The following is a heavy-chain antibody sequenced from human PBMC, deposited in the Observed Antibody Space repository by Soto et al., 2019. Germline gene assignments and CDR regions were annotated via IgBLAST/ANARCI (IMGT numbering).Heavy chain of an antibody. D-gene: IGHD6-13*01. Sequence: GGSLRFSCAASGFTFGDYAMHWVRQAPGKGLEWVSGISWNSGSIGYADSLKGRFTISRDNAKNSLYLQMNSLRAEDTALYYCGKDRGIAAAGRYYYYGMDVWGQGTTVTVSS. CDR1: GFTFGDYA. J-gene: IGHJ6*02. V-gene: IGHV3-9*01. CDR3: GKDRGIAAAGRYYYYGMDV. CDR2: ISWNSGSI.